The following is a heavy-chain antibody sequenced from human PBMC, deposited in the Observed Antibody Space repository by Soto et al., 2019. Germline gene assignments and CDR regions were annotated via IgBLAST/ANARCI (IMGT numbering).Heavy chain of an antibody. J-gene: IGHJ6*02. Sequence: QVQLQQWGAGLLKPSETLSLTCAVYGGSFSGYYWSWIRQPPGKGLEWIGEINHSGSTNYNPSLKSRVTISVDTSQNQFSLKLSSVTAADTAVYYCARGDTFYGMDVWGQGTTVTVSS. CDR3: ARGDTFYGMDV. CDR2: INHSGST. CDR1: GGSFSGYY. V-gene: IGHV4-34*01.